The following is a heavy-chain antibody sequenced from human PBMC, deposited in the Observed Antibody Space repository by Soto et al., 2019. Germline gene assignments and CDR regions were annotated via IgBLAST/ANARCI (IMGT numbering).Heavy chain of an antibody. CDR3: ARDTRSSPYFDY. Sequence: PSETLSLTCAVYGGSFSGYYWSWIRQPPGKGLEWIGEINHSGSTNYNPSLKSRVTISVDTSKNQFSLKLSSVTAADTAVYYCARDTRSSPYFDYWGQGTLVTVSS. J-gene: IGHJ4*02. D-gene: IGHD6-13*01. CDR1: GGSFSGYY. CDR2: INHSGST. V-gene: IGHV4-34*01.